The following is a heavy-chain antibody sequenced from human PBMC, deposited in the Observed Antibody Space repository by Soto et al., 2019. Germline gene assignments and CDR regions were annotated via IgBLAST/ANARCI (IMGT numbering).Heavy chain of an antibody. J-gene: IGHJ4*02. CDR1: GPTFITYF. CDR3: ARLSVAVPE. D-gene: IGHD5-12*01. CDR2: IDPTRGGT. V-gene: IGHV1-2*02. Sequence: QLQLVQSGAQVTKPGASVKVSCRISGPTFITYFIHWVREAPGQGLDWMGWIDPTRGGTTYEQKFRGRVTMTRDTSINTAYMDLNRLTSDDPAMYYCARLSVAVPERGQGTLITVSS.